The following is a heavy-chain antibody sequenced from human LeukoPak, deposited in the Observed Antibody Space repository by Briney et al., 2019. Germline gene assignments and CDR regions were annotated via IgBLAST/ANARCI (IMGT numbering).Heavy chain of an antibody. CDR2: IYHSGST. CDR3: ASHCSGGSCYEGYNWFDP. Sequence: SETLSLTCAVSGYSISSGYYWGWIRQLPGKGLEWIGSIYHSGSTNYSPSLKSRVTISVDTSKNQFSLKLSSVTAADTAVYYCASHCSGGSCYEGYNWFDPWGQGTLVTVSS. CDR1: GYSISSGYY. D-gene: IGHD2-15*01. V-gene: IGHV4-38-2*01. J-gene: IGHJ5*02.